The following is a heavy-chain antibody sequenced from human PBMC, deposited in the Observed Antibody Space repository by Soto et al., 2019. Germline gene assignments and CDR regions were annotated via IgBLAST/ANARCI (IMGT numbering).Heavy chain of an antibody. Sequence: GESLKISCAASGFTFSSYSMNWVRQAPGKGLEWVSYISSSSSTIYYADSVKGRFTISRDNAKNSLYLQMNSLRDEDTAVYYCEGDMYDFWSGYYFDYWGQGTLVTVSS. V-gene: IGHV3-48*02. D-gene: IGHD3-3*01. CDR1: GFTFSSYS. CDR3: EGDMYDFWSGYYFDY. J-gene: IGHJ4*02. CDR2: ISSSSSTI.